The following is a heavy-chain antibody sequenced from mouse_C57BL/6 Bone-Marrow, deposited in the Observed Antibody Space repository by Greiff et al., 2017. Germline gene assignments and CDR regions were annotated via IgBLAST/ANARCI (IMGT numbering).Heavy chain of an antibody. CDR2: IYPGSGST. CDR1: GYTFTSYW. J-gene: IGHJ4*01. Sequence: QVQLKQPGAELVKPGASVKMSCKASGYTFTSYWITWVKQRPGQGLEWIGDIYPGSGSTNYNEKFKSKATLTVDTSSSTAYMQLSSLTSEDSAVDYCARGDTAVAASRAMDYWGQGTSVTVSS. D-gene: IGHD1-1*01. CDR3: ARGDTAVAASRAMDY. V-gene: IGHV1-55*01.